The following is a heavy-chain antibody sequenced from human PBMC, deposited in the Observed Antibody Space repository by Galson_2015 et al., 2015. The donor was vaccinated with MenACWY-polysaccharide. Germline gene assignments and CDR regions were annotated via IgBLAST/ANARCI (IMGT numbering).Heavy chain of an antibody. V-gene: IGHV1-69*04. Sequence: SVKVSCKASGGTFSSYAISWVRQAPGQGLEWMGRIIPILGIANYAQKFQGRVTITADKSTSTAYMGLSSLRSEDTAVYYCASGGESYGSRLLFDYWGQGTLVTVSS. J-gene: IGHJ4*02. D-gene: IGHD5-18*01. CDR2: IIPILGIA. CDR1: GGTFSSYA. CDR3: ASGGESYGSRLLFDY.